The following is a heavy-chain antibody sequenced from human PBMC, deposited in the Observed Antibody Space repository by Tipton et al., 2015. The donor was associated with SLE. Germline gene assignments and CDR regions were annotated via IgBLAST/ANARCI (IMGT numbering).Heavy chain of an antibody. CDR3: ASGIVDTSGYYSTYFDY. CDR1: GGSIRSYY. CDR2: IDHIGGN. V-gene: IGHV4-59*08. J-gene: IGHJ4*02. Sequence: TLSLTCTVSGGSIRSYYWSWIRQPPGKGLEWIGYIDHIGGNKYKPSLESRVTISVDTSKTQFSLKLSSVTAADTAVYYCASGIVDTSGYYSTYFDYWGQGTLVTVSS. D-gene: IGHD3-22*01.